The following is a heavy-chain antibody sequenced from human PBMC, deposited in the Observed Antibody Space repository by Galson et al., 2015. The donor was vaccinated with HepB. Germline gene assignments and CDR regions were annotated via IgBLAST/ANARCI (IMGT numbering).Heavy chain of an antibody. CDR3: AKTPLGYCSGGSCYSGRYYYGMDV. D-gene: IGHD2-15*01. CDR1: GITFRSYA. V-gene: IGHV3-23*01. Sequence: SLRLSCAASGITFRSYAMTWVRRAPGEGLGWVSAISGSGGSTYYADSVKGRFTTTRDNSKNTLYLQMNSLRAEDTAVYYCAKTPLGYCSGGSCYSGRYYYGMDVWGQGTTVTVSS. J-gene: IGHJ6*02. CDR2: ISGSGGST.